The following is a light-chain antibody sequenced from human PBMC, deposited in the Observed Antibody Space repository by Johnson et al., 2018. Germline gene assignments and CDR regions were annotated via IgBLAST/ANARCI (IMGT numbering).Light chain of an antibody. CDR3: GTWDSSLRAGNV. V-gene: IGLV1-51*02. CDR1: SSNIGNNY. Sequence: QSVLTQPPSVSAAPGQKVTISCSGSSSNIGNNYVSWYQQLPGTAPKLLIYETNKRPSGIPDRFSGSKSGTSATLGITGLQTGDEADYYGGTWDSSLRAGNVFGTGTKVTVL. CDR2: ETN. J-gene: IGLJ1*01.